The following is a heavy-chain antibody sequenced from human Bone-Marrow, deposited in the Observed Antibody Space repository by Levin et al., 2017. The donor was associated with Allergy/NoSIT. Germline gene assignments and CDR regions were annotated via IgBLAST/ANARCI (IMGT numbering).Heavy chain of an antibody. D-gene: IGHD1/OR15-1a*01. CDR1: GFSLRTSGMG. V-gene: IGHV2-5*02. CDR2: IYWDDEK. Sequence: KGSGPTLVKPTQTLTLTCSFSGFSLRTSGMGVAWFRQPPGKALEWLTLIYWDDEKRYSPSLKSRLTITKDTSNNQVVLTMTNMDPVYTATYYCAHRPPGGYNWNNNWFDPWGQGTLVIVSS. CDR3: AHRPPGGYNWNNNWFDP. J-gene: IGHJ5*02.